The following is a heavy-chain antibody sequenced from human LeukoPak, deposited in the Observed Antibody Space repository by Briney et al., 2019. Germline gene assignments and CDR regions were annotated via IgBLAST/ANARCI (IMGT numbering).Heavy chain of an antibody. V-gene: IGHV3-15*01. CDR2: IKSKTDGGTT. D-gene: IGHD5-24*01. Sequence: PGGSLRLSCAASGFTFSSYAMSWVRQAPGKGLEWVGRIKSKTDGGTTDYAAPVKGRFTISRDDSKNSLYLQMNSLKTEDTAVYYCTTESYGYNLEYYFDYWGQGTLVTVSS. J-gene: IGHJ4*02. CDR3: TTESYGYNLEYYFDY. CDR1: GFTFSSYA.